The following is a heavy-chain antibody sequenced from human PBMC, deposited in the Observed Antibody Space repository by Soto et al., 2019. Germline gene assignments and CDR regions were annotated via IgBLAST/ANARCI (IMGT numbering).Heavy chain of an antibody. V-gene: IGHV3-53*01. CDR2: IYSTGTT. CDR1: GFTVGNNY. CDR3: AKDGRGSGSHYNSFGY. Sequence: VQLVESGGGLIQPGGSLKLSRAASGFTVGNNYMSWVRQAPGKGLEWVSLIYSTGTTKYADSVKGRFTVSRDNAKNTLYLQMNSLRAEDTAVYYCAKDGRGSGSHYNSFGYWGQGTLVTVPS. J-gene: IGHJ4*02. D-gene: IGHD3-10*01.